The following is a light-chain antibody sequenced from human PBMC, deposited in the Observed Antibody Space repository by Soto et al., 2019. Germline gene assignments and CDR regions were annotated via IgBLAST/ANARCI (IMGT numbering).Light chain of an antibody. V-gene: IGLV2-23*01. CDR2: EGN. CDR1: SNDVGSYDL. J-gene: IGLJ1*01. Sequence: QSALTQPASVPGSPVQSVTDSCTRTSNDVGSYDLASWYQQHPGKAPKLLIFEGNKRPSWVSNRFSGSKSGNTASLTIAGLQPEDEADYYCCSYADVTTYVFGNGTKLTVL. CDR3: CSYADVTTYV.